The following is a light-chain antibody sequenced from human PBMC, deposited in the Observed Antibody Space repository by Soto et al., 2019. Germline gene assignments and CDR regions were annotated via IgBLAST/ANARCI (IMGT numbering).Light chain of an antibody. CDR3: QQRSNWPST. Sequence: EIVLTQSPATLSLSPGNRATLSCRASQSVRSYLAWYQQKPGQAPRLLIYDASNRATGIPARFSGSGSGTDVTLTITSLEPEDFAVYYCQQRSNWPSTFGGGTKVELK. J-gene: IGKJ4*01. CDR2: DAS. CDR1: QSVRSY. V-gene: IGKV3-11*01.